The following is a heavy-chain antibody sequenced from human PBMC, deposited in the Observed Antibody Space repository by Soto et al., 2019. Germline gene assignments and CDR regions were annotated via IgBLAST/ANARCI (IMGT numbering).Heavy chain of an antibody. J-gene: IGHJ3*02. V-gene: IGHV1-8*01. CDR1: GYTFTSYD. CDR3: ARAMGWQLVHPHDAFDN. CDR2: MNPNSGNT. Sequence: ASVKVSCKASGYTFTSYDINWVRQATGQGLEWMGWMNPNSGNTGYAQKFQGRVTMTRNTSISTAYMELSSLRSEDTAVYYCARAMGWQLVHPHDAFDNWGQGTMVTVPS. D-gene: IGHD6-6*01.